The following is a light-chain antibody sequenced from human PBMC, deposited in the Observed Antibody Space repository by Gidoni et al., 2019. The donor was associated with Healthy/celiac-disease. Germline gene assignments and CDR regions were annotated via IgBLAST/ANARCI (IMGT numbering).Light chain of an antibody. J-gene: IGLJ3*02. V-gene: IGLV1-40*01. CDR1: SSNIGAGYD. CDR3: QSYDSSLSGYWV. CDR2: GNS. Sequence: QSVLTQPPSVSGAPGQRVTISCTGSSSNIGAGYDVHWYQQLPVTAPKLLIYGNSNRPSGVPDRFSCSKSGTSASLAITGLQAEDEADYYCQSYDSSLSGYWVFGGGTKLTVL.